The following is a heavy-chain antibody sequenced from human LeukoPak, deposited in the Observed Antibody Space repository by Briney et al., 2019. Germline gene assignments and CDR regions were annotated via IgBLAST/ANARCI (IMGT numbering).Heavy chain of an antibody. J-gene: IGHJ4*02. D-gene: IGHD1-26*01. CDR1: GNTCTNYG. Sequence: ASVTLSCKASGNTCTNYGISWVRQAPGGGLEWMGWISDYSDHTYYSQNFQGRVTMTTDTATSTASMELRSLGSDDTAVFYCAKQDPWSYDVNSWGQGTLVTVSS. V-gene: IGHV1-18*01. CDR3: AKQDPWSYDVNS. CDR2: ISDYSDHT.